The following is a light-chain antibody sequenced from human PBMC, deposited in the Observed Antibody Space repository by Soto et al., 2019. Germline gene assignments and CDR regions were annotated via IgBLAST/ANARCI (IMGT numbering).Light chain of an antibody. V-gene: IGKV3D-20*01. CDR2: NAS. Sequence: EIVLTQSPATLSLSPGERATLSCGASQSVSSYLAWYQQKPGQAPRLLIYNASNRATGIPDRFSGIGSGTSFTLTISRLEPEDLAVYSCQQCGSSGTFGQGTKVDI. J-gene: IGKJ1*01. CDR3: QQCGSSGT. CDR1: QSVSSY.